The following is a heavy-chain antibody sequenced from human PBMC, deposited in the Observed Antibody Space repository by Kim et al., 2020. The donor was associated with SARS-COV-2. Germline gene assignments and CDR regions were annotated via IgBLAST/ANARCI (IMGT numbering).Heavy chain of an antibody. J-gene: IGHJ4*02. D-gene: IGHD3-10*01. V-gene: IGHV3-49*03. CDR2: IRSKAYGGTT. Sequence: GGSLRLSCTASGFTFGDYAMSWFRQAPGKGLEWVGFIRSKAYGGTTEYAASVKGRFTISRDDSKSIAYLQMNSLKTEDTAVYYCTRRSYGSGSYYTGGDYWGQGPLATVSS. CDR3: TRRSYGSGSYYTGGDY. CDR1: GFTFGDYA.